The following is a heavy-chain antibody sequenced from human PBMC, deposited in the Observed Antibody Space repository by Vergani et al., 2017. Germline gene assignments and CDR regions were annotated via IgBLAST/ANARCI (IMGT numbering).Heavy chain of an antibody. J-gene: IGHJ6*02. CDR1: GFTFSSYS. CDR2: ISSSSSYI. CDR3: ARDPAMVTPLLDYYYGMDV. V-gene: IGHV3-21*01. Sequence: EVQLVESGGGLVKPGGSLRLSCAASGFTFSSYSMNWVRQAPGKGLEWVSSISSSSSYIYYADSVKGRFTISRDNAKNSLYLQMNSLRAEDTAVYYCARDPAMVTPLLDYYYGMDVWGQGTTVTVSS. D-gene: IGHD5-18*01.